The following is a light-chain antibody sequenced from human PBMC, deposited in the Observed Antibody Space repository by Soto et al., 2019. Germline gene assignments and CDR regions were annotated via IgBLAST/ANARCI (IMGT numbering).Light chain of an antibody. CDR3: SSYTTTNSYV. V-gene: IGLV2-14*01. J-gene: IGLJ1*01. CDR2: EVD. CDR1: SSDIGTYNF. Sequence: QSALTQPASVSGSPGQAITISCSGSSSDIGTYNFVSWYQHLPGKAPQLIIFEVDNRPSGVSDRFSASKSGNTASLTISGLQAEDEAEYYCSSYTTTNSYVFGSGTKLTVL.